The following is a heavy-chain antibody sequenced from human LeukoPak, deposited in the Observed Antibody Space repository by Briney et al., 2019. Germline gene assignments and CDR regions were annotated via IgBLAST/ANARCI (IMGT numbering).Heavy chain of an antibody. CDR2: IYSGGST. Sequence: PGGSLRLSCAASGFTFSSYWMHWVRQTPGKGLVWVSVIYSGGSTYYADSVKGRFTISRDNSKNTLYLQMNSLRAEDTAVYYCARGTDDYVWGTDDYWGQGTLVTVSS. V-gene: IGHV3-53*01. CDR1: GFTFSSYW. J-gene: IGHJ4*02. D-gene: IGHD3-16*01. CDR3: ARGTDDYVWGTDDY.